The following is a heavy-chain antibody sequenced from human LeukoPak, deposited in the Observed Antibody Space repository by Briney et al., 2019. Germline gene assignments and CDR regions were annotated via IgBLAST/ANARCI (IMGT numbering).Heavy chain of an antibody. J-gene: IGHJ3*02. CDR1: GGSIGTYY. CDR2: IYYSGST. CDR3: ARYYYDNSGSIYAFDI. Sequence: TSETLSLTCTVSGGSIGTYYWSWIRQPPGKGLEWIGYIYYSGSTNYNPSLKSRVTISVDTSKNQFSLKLSSVTTADTAVYYCARYYYDNSGSIYAFDIWGQGTMVTVSS. V-gene: IGHV4-59*01. D-gene: IGHD3-22*01.